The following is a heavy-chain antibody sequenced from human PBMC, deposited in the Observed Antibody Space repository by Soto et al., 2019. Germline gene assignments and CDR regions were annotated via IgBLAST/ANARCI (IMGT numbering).Heavy chain of an antibody. CDR1: GFTFNTYA. CDR2: ISYDGSDK. V-gene: IGHV3-30*18. D-gene: IGHD3-16*01. J-gene: IGHJ6*02. Sequence: QVPLVESGGGVVLPGRSLRLSCAASGFTFNTYAIHWVRQAPGKGLEWVAIISYDGSDKYYADSVKGRFTISRDTSKNTLYLQMNSLRGEDTAVYYCAKGMGPFYYYAMDVWGQGTTVTVSS. CDR3: AKGMGPFYYYAMDV.